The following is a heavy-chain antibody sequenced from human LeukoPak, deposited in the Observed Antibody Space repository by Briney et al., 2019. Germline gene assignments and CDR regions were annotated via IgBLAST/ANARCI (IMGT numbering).Heavy chain of an antibody. Sequence: PGGSLRLSCAASGFTFSSYAMSWVRQAPGKGLEWVSAISGSGGSTYYADSVKGRFTISRDNSKNTLYLQMNSLRAEDTAVYDCAKDQGYCSSTSCYAAGGPFDYWGQGTLVTVSS. V-gene: IGHV3-23*01. CDR1: GFTFSSYA. J-gene: IGHJ4*02. CDR2: ISGSGGST. D-gene: IGHD2-2*01. CDR3: AKDQGYCSSTSCYAAGGPFDY.